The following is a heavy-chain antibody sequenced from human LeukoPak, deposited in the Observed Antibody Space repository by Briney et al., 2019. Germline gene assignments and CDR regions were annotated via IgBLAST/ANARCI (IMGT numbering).Heavy chain of an antibody. CDR2: IYWNDDK. D-gene: IGHD3-3*01. V-gene: IGHV2-5*01. CDR3: ARSPPGDYDFWSGYYTLGAYFDY. J-gene: IGHJ4*02. CDR1: RFSLSTRGVG. Sequence: SGPTLLNPTQTLTLTCTFSRFSLSTRGVGVGWIRQPPGKALEWLALIYWNDDKRYSPSLSSRLTITKDTSKNQVVLTVTNMDPVDTATYYCARSPPGDYDFWSGYYTLGAYFDYWGQGTLVTVSS.